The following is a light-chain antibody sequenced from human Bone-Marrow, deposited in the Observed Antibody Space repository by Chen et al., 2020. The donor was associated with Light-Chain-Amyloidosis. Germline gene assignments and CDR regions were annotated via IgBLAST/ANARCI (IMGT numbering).Light chain of an antibody. J-gene: IGKJ1*01. CDR2: ATT. V-gene: IGKV1-39*01. Sequence: DIQLTQSPSSLAASGGDRVTITCRTSQSVSSYLNWYQQRPGKAPKLLLYATTTLPSEVPARFRGSGSGAEFTLTISSLQAEDFATYYCQQSFRSPPTFGQGTKVEIK. CDR3: QQSFRSPPT. CDR1: QSVSSY.